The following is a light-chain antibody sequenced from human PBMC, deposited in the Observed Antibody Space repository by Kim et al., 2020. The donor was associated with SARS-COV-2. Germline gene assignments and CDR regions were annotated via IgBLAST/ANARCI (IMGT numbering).Light chain of an antibody. CDR3: QQYHSSPWT. J-gene: IGKJ1*01. V-gene: IGKV3-20*01. CDR2: GTS. Sequence: EIVLTQSPGTLSLSPGERATLSCRASQRVTAAYLAWYQQKRGQGPRLLIYGTSSRATGIPDRFSGSGSGTDFTLTISRLEPEDFAVYYCQQYHSSPWTFGQGTKVDIK. CDR1: QRVTAAY.